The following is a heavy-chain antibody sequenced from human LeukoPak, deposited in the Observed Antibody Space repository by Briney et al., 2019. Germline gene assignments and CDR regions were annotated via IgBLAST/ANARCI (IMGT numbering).Heavy chain of an antibody. CDR2: IKSKTDGGTT. Sequence: PGGSLRLSCAASGFTFSNAWMSWVRQAPGKGLEWVGRIKSKTDGGTTDYAAPVKGRFTISRDDSKNTLYLQMNSLETEDTAVYYCTTEDWNRGGGLYWGQGTLVTVSS. CDR3: TTEDWNRGGGLY. D-gene: IGHD1-1*01. J-gene: IGHJ4*02. V-gene: IGHV3-15*01. CDR1: GFTFSNAW.